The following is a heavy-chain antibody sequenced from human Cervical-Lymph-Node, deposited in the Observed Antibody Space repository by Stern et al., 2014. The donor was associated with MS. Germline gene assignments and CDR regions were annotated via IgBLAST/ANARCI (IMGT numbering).Heavy chain of an antibody. D-gene: IGHD3-3*01. J-gene: IGHJ3*01. V-gene: IGHV1-2*06. CDR2: SNPKSGGT. CDR1: GYTFTGSF. Sequence: VQLVQSGAEVKKSGASVKVSCKASGYTFTGSFLYWVRQAPGQGLECMVRSNPKSGGTDHADEYEGRLTLTRATAISTAYMEVSRLTSDDTAVYFCARGPKFGAFDLWGQGTLVTISA. CDR3: ARGPKFGAFDL.